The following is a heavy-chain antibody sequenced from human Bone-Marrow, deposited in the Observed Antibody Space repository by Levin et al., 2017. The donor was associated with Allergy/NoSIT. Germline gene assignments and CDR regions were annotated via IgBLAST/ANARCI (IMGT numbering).Heavy chain of an antibody. D-gene: IGHD3-3*01. CDR1: GVSVSNTDFY. J-gene: IGHJ6*03. V-gene: IGHV4-39*01. CDR2: VSAAGNT. CDR3: ARHRAVTTLLSAFWSYYYVDV. Sequence: PSETLSLTCTVSGVSVSNTDFYWGWIRQSPGRGLEWIGTVSAAGNTYLNPSLKSRVALSVETSKNHFSPNLSSATADDTAAYYCARHRAVTTLLSAFWSYYYVDVWGRGTTVTVSS.